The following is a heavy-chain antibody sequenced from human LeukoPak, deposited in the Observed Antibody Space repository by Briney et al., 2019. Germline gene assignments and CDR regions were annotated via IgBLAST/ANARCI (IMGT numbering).Heavy chain of an antibody. CDR2: INHSGST. V-gene: IGHV4-34*01. J-gene: IGHJ6*03. CDR3: PTPSLESYYYMDV. CDR1: GGSFSGYY. Sequence: PSETLSLTCAVYGGSFSGYYWSWIRQPPGKGLEWIGEINHSGSTNYNPSLKSRVTISVDTSKNQFSLKLSSVTAADTAVYYCPTPSLESYYYMDVWGKGTTVTVSS. D-gene: IGHD3-3*01.